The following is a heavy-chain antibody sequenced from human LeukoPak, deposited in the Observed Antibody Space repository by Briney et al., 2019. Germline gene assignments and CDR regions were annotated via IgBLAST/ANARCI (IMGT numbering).Heavy chain of an antibody. Sequence: SETLSLTCTVSGGSISSHYWSWIRQPPGKGLEWMGYISYSGSTNYNPSLMSRITISLDMSKNQLSLNLSSVTAADTAVYYCARVGSDLKGKIYCYYMDVWGKGTTVTVSS. V-gene: IGHV4-59*11. J-gene: IGHJ6*03. D-gene: IGHD1-26*01. CDR1: GGSISSHY. CDR3: ARVGSDLKGKIYCYYMDV. CDR2: ISYSGST.